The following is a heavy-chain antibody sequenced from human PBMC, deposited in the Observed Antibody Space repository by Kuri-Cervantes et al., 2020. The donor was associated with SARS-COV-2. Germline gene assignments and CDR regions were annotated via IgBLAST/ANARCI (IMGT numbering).Heavy chain of an antibody. CDR2: IIPLLGIA. CDR1: GGTFSSYA. J-gene: IGHJ3*02. CDR3: ARGNTMVRGVDAFDI. V-gene: IGHV1-69*10. D-gene: IGHD3-10*01. Sequence: SVKVSCKAPGGTFSSYAISWVRQAPGQGLEWMGGIIPLLGIANYAQKFQGRVTITADKSTSTAYMELSSLRSEDTAVYYCARGNTMVRGVDAFDIWGQGTMVTVSS.